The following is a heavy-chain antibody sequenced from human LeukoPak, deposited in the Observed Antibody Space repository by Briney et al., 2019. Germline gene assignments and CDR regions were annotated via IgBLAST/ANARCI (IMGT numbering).Heavy chain of an antibody. CDR2: IYPGDSDT. V-gene: IGHV5-51*01. J-gene: IGHJ5*02. Sequence: GESLKISCKGSGYSFTSYWIGWVRQMPAKGREWMGIIYPGDSDTRYSPSFQGQVTISADKSISTAYLQWSSLKASDTAMYYCARRSGWYLDWFDPWGQGTLVTVSS. D-gene: IGHD6-19*01. CDR1: GYSFTSYW. CDR3: ARRSGWYLDWFDP.